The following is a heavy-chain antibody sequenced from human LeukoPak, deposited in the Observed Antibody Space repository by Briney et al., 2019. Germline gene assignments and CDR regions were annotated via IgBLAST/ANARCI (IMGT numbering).Heavy chain of an antibody. V-gene: IGHV4-39*07. Sequence: SETLSLTCSVSGGSVSSSSYCWGWIRQPPGKGLEWIGSGYYSGYTYLNPSLESRVTISVDTSKNQFSLKLSTVTAADTALYFCARDDRVERGALPTFEYWGQGTLVTVSS. D-gene: IGHD1-1*01. CDR2: GYYSGYT. CDR1: GGSVSSSSYC. J-gene: IGHJ4*02. CDR3: ARDDRVERGALPTFEY.